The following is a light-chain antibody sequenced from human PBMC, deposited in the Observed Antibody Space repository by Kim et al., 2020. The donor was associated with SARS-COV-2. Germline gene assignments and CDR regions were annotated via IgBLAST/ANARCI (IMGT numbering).Light chain of an antibody. CDR3: GTWDISLSAWV. Sequence: GQKVSISCSGTNSNIGNNAVSWYQQLPGTAPKLLIYDNNKRPSGIPDRISGSKSGTSATLDITGLQTGDEADYYCGTWDISLSAWVFGGGTKVTVL. J-gene: IGLJ3*02. CDR2: DNN. CDR1: NSNIGNNA. V-gene: IGLV1-51*01.